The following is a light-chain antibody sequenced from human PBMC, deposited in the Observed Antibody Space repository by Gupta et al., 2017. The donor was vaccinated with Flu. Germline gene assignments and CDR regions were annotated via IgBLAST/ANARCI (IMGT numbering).Light chain of an antibody. CDR3: QQRSDWLS. V-gene: IGKV3-11*01. J-gene: IGKJ4*01. CDR1: QSVSNY. CDR2: DAS. Sequence: SPATLSLSPGERATLSCRASQSVSNYLAWYQQKPGQAPRLLIYDASNRATGISARFSGSGFGTDFTLTISSLEPEDFAVYYWQQRSDWLSFGGGTKVEIK.